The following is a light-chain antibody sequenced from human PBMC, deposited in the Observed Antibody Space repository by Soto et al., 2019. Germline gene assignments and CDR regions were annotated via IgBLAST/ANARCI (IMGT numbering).Light chain of an antibody. CDR1: QTLSSSY. CDR2: AAS. J-gene: IGKJ2*01. CDR3: QQYTRSRYI. V-gene: IGKV3-20*01. Sequence: EIALTQSPGILSLSPRDRVTLSCRASQTLSSSYLAWYQQKPGQAPSLHIYAASSRATGIPDRFSGSGSGTDFTLTISRLEPEDFAVYYCQQYTRSRYIFGQGTKVEIK.